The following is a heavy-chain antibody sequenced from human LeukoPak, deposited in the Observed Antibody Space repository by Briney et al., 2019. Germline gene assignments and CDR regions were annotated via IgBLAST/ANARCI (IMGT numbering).Heavy chain of an antibody. CDR1: GFSLSGYW. J-gene: IGHJ4*02. CDR3: ARDSTWLLDY. V-gene: IGHV3-7*03. Sequence: SGGSLRLSCAASGFSLSGYWMSWVRQAPGKGLEWVANIKEDGSVKYYVDSVKGRFTISRDNTKNALYLQMNSLRADDTAVYFCARDSTWLLDYWGQGTLITVSS. D-gene: IGHD6-19*01. CDR2: IKEDGSVK.